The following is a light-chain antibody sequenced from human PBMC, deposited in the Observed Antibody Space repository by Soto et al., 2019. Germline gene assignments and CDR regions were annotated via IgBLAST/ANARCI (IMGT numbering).Light chain of an antibody. CDR1: QTISTY. CDR2: GAS. J-gene: IGKJ4*01. V-gene: IGKV1-39*01. CDR3: QQTYSDIS. Sequence: DVRMTQSPSSLSASVGDTITITCRASQTISTYLNWFQQKPGESPRLLIYGASTLHDGVPSRFSGSGSGTDFTITISGLQPEDFATYHCQQTYSDISFGGGTRV.